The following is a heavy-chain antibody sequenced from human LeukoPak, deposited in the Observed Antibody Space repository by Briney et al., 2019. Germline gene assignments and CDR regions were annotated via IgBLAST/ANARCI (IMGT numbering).Heavy chain of an antibody. D-gene: IGHD4-17*01. J-gene: IGHJ4*01. CDR2: ISSSSSYI. CDR3: ARVGDDYGDYGSFDY. V-gene: IGHV3-21*01. Sequence: PGGSLRLSCAPSGFTFSSYSMNWVRDAPGKRLEWVSSISSSSSYIYYADSVKGRFTISRDNAKNSLYLQMNSMRAEDTAVYYCARVGDDYGDYGSFDYWGQGTLVTVSS. CDR1: GFTFSSYS.